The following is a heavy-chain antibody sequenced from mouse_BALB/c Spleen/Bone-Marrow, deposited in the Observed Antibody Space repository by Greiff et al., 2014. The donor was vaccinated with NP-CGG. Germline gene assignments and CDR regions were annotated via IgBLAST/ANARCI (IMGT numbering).Heavy chain of an antibody. D-gene: IGHD2-2*01. Sequence: VQLQQPGAELVKPGASVKLSCKASGYTFTSYYMYWVKQRPGQGLEWIGEINPSNGGSDFNEKFKIKATLTVDKSSSTAYMQLSSLTSEDSAVYYCTTSRGYNWFAYWGQGTLVTVSA. V-gene: IGHV1S81*02. CDR3: TTSRGYNWFAY. CDR2: INPSNGGS. CDR1: GYTFTSYY. J-gene: IGHJ3*01.